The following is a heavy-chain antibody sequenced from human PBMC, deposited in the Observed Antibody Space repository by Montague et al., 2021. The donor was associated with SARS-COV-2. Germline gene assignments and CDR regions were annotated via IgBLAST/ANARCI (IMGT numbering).Heavy chain of an antibody. V-gene: IGHV4-61*02. Sequence: TLSLACTVSGASISTGIYYWSWIRQPAGKGLEWIGRIRTTGHTDYNSSLESRVFMSVDTSTNQFSLSLTSVTAADTAVYLCARFGSGTLEFDPWGQGTLVTVSS. CDR3: ARFGSGTLEFDP. CDR1: GASISTGIYY. CDR2: IRTTGHT. D-gene: IGHD1-26*01. J-gene: IGHJ5*02.